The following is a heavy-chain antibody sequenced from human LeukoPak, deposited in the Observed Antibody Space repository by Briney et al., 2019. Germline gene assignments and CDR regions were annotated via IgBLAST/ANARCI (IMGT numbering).Heavy chain of an antibody. CDR1: GFTFSSYS. V-gene: IGHV3-48*01. Sequence: PGGSLRLSCAASGFTFSSYSMNWVRQAPGKGLEWVSYIRSSSSTIYYADSVKGRFTISRDNAKNSLYLQMNSLRAEDTAVYYCAREIKYYGGIDYWGQGTLVTVSS. CDR3: AREIKYYGGIDY. D-gene: IGHD3-10*01. J-gene: IGHJ4*02. CDR2: IRSSSSTI.